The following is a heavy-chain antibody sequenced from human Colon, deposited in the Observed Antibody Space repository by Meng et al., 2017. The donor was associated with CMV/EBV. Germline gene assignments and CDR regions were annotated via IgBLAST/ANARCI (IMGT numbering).Heavy chain of an antibody. Sequence: GESLKISCAVSGTIFSAYDMHWVRQAPGKGLEWVSHISSSGTSMYYADSVKGRFSISRDNGKNSLYLQMNSLRAEDTAVYYCARDGVEGILGWCDPWGQGTLVTVSS. CDR3: ARDGVEGILGWCDP. V-gene: IGHV3-48*03. J-gene: IGHJ5*02. CDR2: ISSSGTSM. D-gene: IGHD5-24*01. CDR1: GTIFSAYD.